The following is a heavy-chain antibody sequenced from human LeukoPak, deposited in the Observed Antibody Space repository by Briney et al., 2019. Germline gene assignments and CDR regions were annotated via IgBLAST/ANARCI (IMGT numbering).Heavy chain of an antibody. CDR2: ISYDGSNK. Sequence: GGSLRLSCAASGFTFSSYAMHWVRQAPGKGLEWVAVISYDGSNKYYADSVKGRFTISRDNSKNTLYLQMNSLRAEDTAVYYCAKDDRRSCSGGSCYTFDYWGQGTLVTVSS. CDR1: GFTFSSYA. V-gene: IGHV3-30-3*01. D-gene: IGHD2-15*01. J-gene: IGHJ4*02. CDR3: AKDDRRSCSGGSCYTFDY.